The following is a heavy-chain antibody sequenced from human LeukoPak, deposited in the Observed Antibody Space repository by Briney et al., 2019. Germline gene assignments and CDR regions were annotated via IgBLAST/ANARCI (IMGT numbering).Heavy chain of an antibody. CDR3: ARGHYGLDV. V-gene: IGHV3-11*01. J-gene: IGHJ6*02. CDR1: GFTFSDYY. Sequence: GGSLRLSCAAAGFTFSDYYMSWIRQAPGEGLEWVSYISTSGSAIYYADSVKGRFTISRDNAKNSLSLQMNSLGAEDTAVYYCARGHYGLDVWGQGTTVTVSS. CDR2: ISTSGSAI.